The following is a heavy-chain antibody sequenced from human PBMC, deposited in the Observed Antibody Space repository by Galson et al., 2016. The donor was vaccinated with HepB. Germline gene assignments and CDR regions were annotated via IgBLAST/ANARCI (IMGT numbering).Heavy chain of an antibody. Sequence: SVKVSCKASGYTFTTYGVSWVRQAPGQGLEWMGWISAYNGNTNYAQKIQGRVTMTTDTSTSTAYMELGSLRSDDTAVYYCARDEWLAAAGNLDYWGQGTLVTVSS. J-gene: IGHJ4*02. CDR1: GYTFTTYG. CDR2: ISAYNGNT. V-gene: IGHV1-18*01. CDR3: ARDEWLAAAGNLDY. D-gene: IGHD6-13*01.